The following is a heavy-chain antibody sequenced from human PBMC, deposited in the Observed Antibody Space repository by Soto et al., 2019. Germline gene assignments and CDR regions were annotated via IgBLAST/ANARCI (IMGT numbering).Heavy chain of an antibody. D-gene: IGHD1-1*01. CDR1: GYTFTSYG. CDR2: ISAYNGNT. Sequence: VSVKVSCKASGYTFTSYGICWVRQAPGQGLEWMGWISAYNGNTNYAQKLQGRVTMTTDTSTSTAYMELRSLRSDDTAVYYCARVGFWYNWNVTPLRWFDPWGQGTLVTVSS. J-gene: IGHJ5*02. CDR3: ARVGFWYNWNVTPLRWFDP. V-gene: IGHV1-18*01.